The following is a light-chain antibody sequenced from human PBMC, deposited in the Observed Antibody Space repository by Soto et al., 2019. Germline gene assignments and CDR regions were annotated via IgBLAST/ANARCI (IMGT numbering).Light chain of an antibody. CDR2: DVS. CDR3: QQYYNWPRT. Sequence: PGERATLSCRASQSVGTYLAWYQQKPGQSPRLLMFDVSNRATGIPARFSGSGSGTDFTLTISSLEPEDSAVYYCQQYYNWPRTFGQGTRLEI. V-gene: IGKV3-11*01. J-gene: IGKJ5*01. CDR1: QSVGTY.